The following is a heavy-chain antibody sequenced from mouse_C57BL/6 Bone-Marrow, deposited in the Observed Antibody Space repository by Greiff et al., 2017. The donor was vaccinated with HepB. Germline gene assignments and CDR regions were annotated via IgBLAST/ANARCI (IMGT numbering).Heavy chain of an antibody. CDR3: ARCDTTVVALDY. CDR2: IDPSDSYT. V-gene: IGHV1-50*01. J-gene: IGHJ2*01. CDR1: GYTFTSYW. D-gene: IGHD1-1*01. Sequence: VQLQQSGAELVKPGASVKLSCKASGYTFTSYWMQWVKQRPGQGLEWIGEIDPSDSYTNYNQKFKGKATLTVDTSSSTAYMQLSSLTSEDSAVYYCARCDTTVVALDYWGQGTTLTVSS.